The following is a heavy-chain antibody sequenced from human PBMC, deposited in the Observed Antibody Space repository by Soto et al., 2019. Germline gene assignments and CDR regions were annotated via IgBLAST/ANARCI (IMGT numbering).Heavy chain of an antibody. D-gene: IGHD3-10*01. CDR3: ARQGYYYGSGSYYLWFDP. V-gene: IGHV4-39*01. CDR2: IYYSGST. Sequence: PSETLSLTCTVSGGSISSSSYYWGWIRQPPGKGPEWIGSIYYSGSTYYNPSLKSRVTISVDTSKNQLSLKLSSVTAADTALYYCARQGYYYGSGSYYLWFDPWGQGTLVT. J-gene: IGHJ5*02. CDR1: GGSISSSSYY.